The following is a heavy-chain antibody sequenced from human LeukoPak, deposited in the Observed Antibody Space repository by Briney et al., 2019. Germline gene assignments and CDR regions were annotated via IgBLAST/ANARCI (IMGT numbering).Heavy chain of an antibody. CDR2: ISANNGNT. V-gene: IGHV1-18*01. D-gene: IGHD2-2*01. Sequence: GASVKVSRKASGYSFGIFGISWVRQAPGQGLEWMGWISANNGNTNYAQNLQGRVTMTTDTSTSTAYMELRSLRSDDTAVYYCARVGVVVPAAWFDPWGQGTLVTVSS. CDR3: ARVGVVVPAAWFDP. J-gene: IGHJ5*02. CDR1: GYSFGIFG.